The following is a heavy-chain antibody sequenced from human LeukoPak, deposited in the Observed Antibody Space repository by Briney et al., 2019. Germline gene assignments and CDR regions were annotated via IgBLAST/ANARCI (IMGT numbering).Heavy chain of an antibody. J-gene: IGHJ5*02. D-gene: IGHD2-2*01. V-gene: IGHV1-69*13. CDR2: IIPIFGTA. CDR1: GYTFTSYG. Sequence: SVKVSCKASGYTFTSYGISWVRQAPGQGLEWMGGIIPIFGTANYAQKFQGRVTITADESTSTAYMELSSPRSEDTAVYYCARDRLYYSSTSCHNWFDPWGQGTLVTVSS. CDR3: ARDRLYYSSTSCHNWFDP.